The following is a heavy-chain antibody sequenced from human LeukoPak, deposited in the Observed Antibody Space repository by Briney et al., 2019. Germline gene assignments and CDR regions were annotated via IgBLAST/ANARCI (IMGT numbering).Heavy chain of an antibody. CDR2: ISAYNGNT. V-gene: IGHV1-18*01. Sequence: GASVKVSCKASGYTFTSYGISWVRQAPGQGLEWMGWISAYNGNTNYAQKLQGRVTMTTDTPTSTAYMELRSLRSDDTAVYYCARDHYYDSSGLQGPDAFDIWGQGTMVTVSS. CDR1: GYTFTSYG. D-gene: IGHD3-22*01. CDR3: ARDHYYDSSGLQGPDAFDI. J-gene: IGHJ3*02.